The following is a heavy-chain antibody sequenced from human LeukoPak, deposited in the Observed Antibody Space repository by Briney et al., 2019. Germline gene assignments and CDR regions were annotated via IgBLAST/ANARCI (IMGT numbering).Heavy chain of an antibody. Sequence: SVKVSCTASGGTFSSYAISWVRQAPGQGLEWMGGIIPIFGTANNAQKFQGRVTITAVESKSTAYMELSSLRPEDPAVNYCARDTGLLGNYNWFDPWGQGTLVTVSS. CDR3: ARDTGLLGNYNWFDP. CDR2: IIPIFGTA. J-gene: IGHJ5*02. V-gene: IGHV1-69*13. CDR1: GGTFSSYA. D-gene: IGHD7-27*01.